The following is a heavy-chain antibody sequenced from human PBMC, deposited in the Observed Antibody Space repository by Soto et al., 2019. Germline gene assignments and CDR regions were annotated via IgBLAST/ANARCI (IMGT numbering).Heavy chain of an antibody. V-gene: IGHV3-23*01. J-gene: IGHJ4*02. Sequence: GGSLRLSCAASGFTFSSYAMSWVRQAPGKGLEWISGISGIGESAYYADFVAGRFTISRDNSKNTLYLQMNSLRAEDTAVYYCARDLSYGLDYWGQGTLVTVSS. CDR1: GFTFSSYA. CDR2: ISGIGESA. CDR3: ARDLSYGLDY. D-gene: IGHD3-16*01.